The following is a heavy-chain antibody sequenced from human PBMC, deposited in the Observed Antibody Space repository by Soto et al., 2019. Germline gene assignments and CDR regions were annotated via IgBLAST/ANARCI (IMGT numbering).Heavy chain of an antibody. D-gene: IGHD6-13*01. CDR2: VIPIFGTA. Sequence: SVKVSCKASGGTFSRYAMSWVRQAPGEGLEWMGGVIPIFGTAKYAQKFQGRVTITADESTSTDYMELRRLRSEDTAVYYCVGRQPYSSSWENAFDIWGQGTMVTVSS. CDR3: VGRQPYSSSWENAFDI. V-gene: IGHV1-69*13. J-gene: IGHJ3*02. CDR1: GGTFSRYA.